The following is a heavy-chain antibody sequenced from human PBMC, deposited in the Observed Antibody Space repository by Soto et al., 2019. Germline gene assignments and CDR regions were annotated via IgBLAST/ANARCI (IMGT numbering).Heavy chain of an antibody. J-gene: IGHJ6*02. Sequence: GGSLRLSCAASGFTFSSYSMNWVRQAPGKGLEWVSSISSSSSYIYYADSVKGRFTISRDNAKNSLYLQMNSLRAEDTAVYYCARDRVDDSSGYYYYYYYYGMDVWGQGTTVTVSS. V-gene: IGHV3-21*01. CDR1: GFTFSSYS. D-gene: IGHD3-22*01. CDR2: ISSSSSYI. CDR3: ARDRVDDSSGYYYYYYYYGMDV.